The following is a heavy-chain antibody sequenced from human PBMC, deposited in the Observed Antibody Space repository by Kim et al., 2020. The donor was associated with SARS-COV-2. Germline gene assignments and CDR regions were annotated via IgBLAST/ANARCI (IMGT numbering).Heavy chain of an antibody. V-gene: IGHV3-23*01. CDR1: GFTFSSFA. CDR2: ITAGVGSK. J-gene: IGHJ4*02. Sequence: GGSLRLSCVASGFTFSSFAMTWVRQAPGKGLEWVSIITAGVGSKYYADSVKGRFTVSRDNSKNTLYLQMNSLRADDTAVYYCAKVWWRCPQDLFDSWGQGTLVTVSS. CDR3: AKVWWRCPQDLFDS. D-gene: IGHD2-8*02.